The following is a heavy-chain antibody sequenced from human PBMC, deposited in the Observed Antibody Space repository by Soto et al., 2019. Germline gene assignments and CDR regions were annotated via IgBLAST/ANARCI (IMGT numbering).Heavy chain of an antibody. D-gene: IGHD3-22*01. Sequence: PSETLSLTCTVSGGSISSSSYYWGWIRQPPGKGLEWIGRIYYSGSTYYNPSLKSRVTISVDTSKNQFSLELSSVTAADTAVYYCARHEGDYDSSGYYPYYFDYWGQGTLVTVSS. J-gene: IGHJ4*02. V-gene: IGHV4-39*01. CDR3: ARHEGDYDSSGYYPYYFDY. CDR1: GGSISSSSYY. CDR2: IYYSGST.